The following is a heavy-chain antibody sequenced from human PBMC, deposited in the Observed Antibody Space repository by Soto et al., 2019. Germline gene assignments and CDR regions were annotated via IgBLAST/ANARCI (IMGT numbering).Heavy chain of an antibody. V-gene: IGHV4-34*01. Sequence: LSLTCTVYGGSFSGYFWSWIRQPPGKGLEWIGEINLGGSTNYNPSLKSRVTISVDTSKNQFSLKLSSVTAADTAFYYCARAVSTRPDGYYYYGMDVWGQGTTVTVSS. CDR3: ARAVSTRPDGYYYYGMDV. J-gene: IGHJ6*02. CDR2: INLGGST. D-gene: IGHD6-6*01. CDR1: GGSFSGYF.